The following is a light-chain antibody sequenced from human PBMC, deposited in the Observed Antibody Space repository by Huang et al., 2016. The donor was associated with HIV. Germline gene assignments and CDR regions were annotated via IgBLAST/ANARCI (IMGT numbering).Light chain of an antibody. V-gene: IGKV1-NL1*01. CDR3: QQYHGVPWT. J-gene: IGKJ1*01. Sequence: DIQLTQSPSSLSASVGDRVAITCRANQGISNSLAWYQQKPGKAPKLLLYAASRLEGGVTSRFSGSGSGTVYTLTSSSLQPEDVAIYHCQQYHGVPWTFGQGTKVEVK. CDR1: QGISNS. CDR2: AAS.